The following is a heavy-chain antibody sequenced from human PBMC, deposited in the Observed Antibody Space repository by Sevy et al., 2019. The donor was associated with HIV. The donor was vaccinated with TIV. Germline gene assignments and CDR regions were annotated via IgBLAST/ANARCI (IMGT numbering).Heavy chain of an antibody. CDR2: IYPADSDT. V-gene: IGHV5-51*01. CDR3: ARRYGQLFDY. J-gene: IGHJ4*02. CDR1: GYSFTTNW. Sequence: GESLKISCKGSGYSFTTNWIGWVRQMPGRGLEWMGIIYPADSDTRYSPSFQGQVTISADKSSSTTYLQWGSLKASDTAMYYCARRYGQLFDYWGQGTLVTVSS. D-gene: IGHD1-1*01.